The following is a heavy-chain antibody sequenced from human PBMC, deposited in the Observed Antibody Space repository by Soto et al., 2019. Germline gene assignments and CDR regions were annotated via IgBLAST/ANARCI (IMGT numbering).Heavy chain of an antibody. D-gene: IGHD5-18*01. CDR3: AKDSGYNYGYFRWFDP. V-gene: IGHV4-39*07. J-gene: IGHJ5*02. Sequence: SETLSLTCTVSGGSISSSSYYWGWIRQPPGKGLEWIGSIYYSGSTNYNPALKSRVTISVDTSKSQFSLKLSSVTAADTAVYYCAKDSGYNYGYFRWFDPWGQGTLVTVSS. CDR2: IYYSGST. CDR1: GGSISSSSYY.